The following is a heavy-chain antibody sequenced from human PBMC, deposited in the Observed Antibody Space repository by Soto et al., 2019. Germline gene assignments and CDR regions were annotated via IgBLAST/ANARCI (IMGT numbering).Heavy chain of an antibody. D-gene: IGHD2-2*01. CDR1: GGSISSGGYY. Sequence: SETLSLTYTVSGGSISSGGYYWSWIRQHPGKCLEWIGYIFYSGSTYYNPSLKSRVTISVDTSKNQFSLKLSSVTAADTAVYYCASYQQSYAFYIWGQGTMVTVSS. J-gene: IGHJ3*02. V-gene: IGHV4-31*03. CDR2: IFYSGST. CDR3: ASYQQSYAFYI.